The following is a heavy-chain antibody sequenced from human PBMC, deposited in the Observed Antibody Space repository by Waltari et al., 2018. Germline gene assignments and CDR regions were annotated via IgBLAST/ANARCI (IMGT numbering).Heavy chain of an antibody. Sequence: QVQLLESGPGLVKPSETLSLTCAVSGYSISRGYYWDWIRQPPGKGLEWIGSIYHSGDASYNPSLKSRVAISVDTSKNHFSLKLTSVTAADSAMYYCARGYIPDSWGQGTLVTVSS. CDR3: ARGYIPDS. J-gene: IGHJ4*02. D-gene: IGHD2-2*02. CDR1: GYSISRGYY. CDR2: IYHSGDA. V-gene: IGHV4-38-2*01.